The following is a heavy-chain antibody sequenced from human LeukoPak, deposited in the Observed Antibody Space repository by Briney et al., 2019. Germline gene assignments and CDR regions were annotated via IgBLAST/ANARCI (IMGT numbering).Heavy chain of an antibody. V-gene: IGHV4-59*08. D-gene: IGHD3-22*01. J-gene: IGHJ4*02. Sequence: PSETLSLTCTVSGGSISSYYWSWIRQPPGKGLEWIGYIYYSGSTNYNPSLKSRVTISVDTSKNQFSLKLSSVTAADTAVYYCARQGRPTMIVVVITPLYYFDYWGQGTLVTVSS. CDR2: IYYSGST. CDR3: ARQGRPTMIVVVITPLYYFDY. CDR1: GGSISSYY.